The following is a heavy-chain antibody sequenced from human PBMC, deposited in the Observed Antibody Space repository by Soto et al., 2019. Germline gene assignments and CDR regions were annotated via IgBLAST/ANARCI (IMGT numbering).Heavy chain of an antibody. V-gene: IGHV3-48*03. Sequence: VQLVESGGGLVQPGGSLRLSCAASGFTFSSYEMNWVRQAPGKGLEWVSYISSSGRTIYYADSVKGRFTISRDNAKNSLYLQMNSLRAEDTAVYYCARAGYCSGGRCSNTYFDYWGQGTLVTVSS. CDR1: GFTFSSYE. J-gene: IGHJ4*02. CDR2: ISSSGRTI. CDR3: ARAGYCSGGRCSNTYFDY. D-gene: IGHD2-15*01.